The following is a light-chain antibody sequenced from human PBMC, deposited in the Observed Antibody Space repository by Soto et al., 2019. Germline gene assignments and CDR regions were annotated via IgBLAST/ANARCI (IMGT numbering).Light chain of an antibody. CDR1: SSDVGSYNL. Sequence: QSALAQPASVAGSPGQPITISCTGTSSDVGSYNLVSWYQQHPGKAPKLMIYEGSKRPSGVSNRFSGSKSGNTASLTISGLQAEDEADYYCCSYAGSSTFVFGTGTKVTGL. J-gene: IGLJ1*01. CDR3: CSYAGSSTFV. V-gene: IGLV2-23*03. CDR2: EGS.